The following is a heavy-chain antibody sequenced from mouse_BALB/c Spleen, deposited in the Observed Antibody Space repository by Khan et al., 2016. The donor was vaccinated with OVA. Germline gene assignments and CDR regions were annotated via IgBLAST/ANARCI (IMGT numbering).Heavy chain of an antibody. D-gene: IGHD1-1*01. Sequence: EVKFLESGPGLVKPSQSLSLTCTVTGYSITSDYAWNWIRQFPGNELEWMAYITYSGSTSYHPSLKSRISITRDTSKNQFFLQLNSVTTEDTATYYCSRGTVGRFSYWGQGTLVTVSA. CDR3: SRGTVGRFSY. V-gene: IGHV3-2*02. CDR1: GYSITSDYA. CDR2: ITYSGST. J-gene: IGHJ3*01.